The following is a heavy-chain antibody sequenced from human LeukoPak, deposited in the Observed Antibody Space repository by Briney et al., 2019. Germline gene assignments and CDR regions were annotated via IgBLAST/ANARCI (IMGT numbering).Heavy chain of an antibody. CDR1: GGTFSSYA. CDR3: ARKPMYSGYDPTGWYFDY. CDR2: IIPIFGTA. D-gene: IGHD5-12*01. J-gene: IGHJ4*02. V-gene: IGHV1-69*13. Sequence: SVKVSCKASGGTFSSYAISWVRQAPGQGLEWMGGIIPIFGTANYAQKFQGRVTITADESTSTAYMELSSLRSEDTAVYYCARKPMYSGYDPTGWYFDYWGQGTLVTVSS.